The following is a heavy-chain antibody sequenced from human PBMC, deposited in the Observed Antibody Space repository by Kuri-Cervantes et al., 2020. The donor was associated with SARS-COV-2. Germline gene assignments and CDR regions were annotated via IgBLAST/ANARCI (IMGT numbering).Heavy chain of an antibody. J-gene: IGHJ3*02. CDR3: AAALIDAFDI. CDR2: IVVGRGNT. Sequence: SVKVSCKASGFTFPSSAMQWVRQARGRRLEWIGWIVVGRGNTNYAQKFQERVTITRDMSTSTAYMELSSLRSEDMAVYYCAAALIDAFDIWGQGTMVTVSS. CDR1: GFTFPSSA. V-gene: IGHV1-58*02.